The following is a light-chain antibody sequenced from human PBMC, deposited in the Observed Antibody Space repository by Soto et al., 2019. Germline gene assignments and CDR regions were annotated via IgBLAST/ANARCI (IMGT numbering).Light chain of an antibody. J-gene: IGLJ1*01. CDR2: ANN. V-gene: IGLV1-51*01. CDR1: SSNVGNNY. Sequence: QSMLTQPPSVSAAPGQTVTISCSGSSSNVGNNYVSWYQQLPGTAPKLLIYANNERPSKIPDRFSGSKSGTSATLGITGLQTGDEADYFCAAWDGSLRAYVFGSGTKVTVL. CDR3: AAWDGSLRAYV.